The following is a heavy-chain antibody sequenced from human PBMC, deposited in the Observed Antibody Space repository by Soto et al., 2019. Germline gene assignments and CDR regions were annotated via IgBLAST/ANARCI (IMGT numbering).Heavy chain of an antibody. V-gene: IGHV1-18*04. J-gene: IGHJ5*01. CDR3: ARDSKWLIIKGYWFDS. Sequence: QVQLVQSGAEVKRPGASVKVSCKFSGYNFIDYGMTWVRQAPGQGLEWMGWISGSNGATNYAQKFQGRVTLTTDTSTDTAYMELRSLRKDDTAVYYCARDSKWLIIKGYWFDSWGQGTLVTVSS. CDR1: GYNFIDYG. CDR2: ISGSNGAT. D-gene: IGHD5-12*01.